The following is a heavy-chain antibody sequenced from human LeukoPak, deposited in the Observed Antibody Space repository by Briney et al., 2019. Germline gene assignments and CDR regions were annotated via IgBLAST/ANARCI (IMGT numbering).Heavy chain of an antibody. Sequence: SETLSLTCTVSGGSLSSSSYYWGWIRPPPGKGLEWIGSIYYSGSTYYNPSLKSRVTISVDTSKNQFSLKLSSVTAADTAVYYCARHGSGYWFDPWGQGTLVTVSS. J-gene: IGHJ5*02. V-gene: IGHV4-39*01. CDR3: ARHGSGYWFDP. CDR2: IYYSGST. D-gene: IGHD3-10*01. CDR1: GGSLSSSSYY.